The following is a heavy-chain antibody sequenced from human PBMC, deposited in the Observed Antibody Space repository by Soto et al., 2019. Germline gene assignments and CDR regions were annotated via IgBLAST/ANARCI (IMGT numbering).Heavy chain of an antibody. CDR3: ARDGIAVAAQGGFDY. CDR1: GFTFSSYA. J-gene: IGHJ4*02. CDR2: ISYDGSNK. Sequence: PGGSLRLSCAASGFTFSSYAMHWVRQAPGKGLEWVAVISYDGSNKYYADSVKGRFTISRDNSKNTLYLQMNSLRAEDTAVYYCARDGIAVAAQGGFDYWGQGTLVTVSS. D-gene: IGHD6-19*01. V-gene: IGHV3-30-3*01.